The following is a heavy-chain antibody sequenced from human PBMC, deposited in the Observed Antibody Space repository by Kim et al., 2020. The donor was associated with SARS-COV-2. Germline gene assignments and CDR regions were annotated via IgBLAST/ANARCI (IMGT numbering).Heavy chain of an antibody. D-gene: IGHD6-19*01. CDR3: TTYSSGWYVRGKYWYFDY. Sequence: GGSLRLSCAASGFTFSNAWMSWVRQAPGKGLEWVGRIKSKTDGGTTDYAAPVKGRFTISRDDSKNTLYLQMNSLKTEDTAVYYCTTYSSGWYVRGKYWYFDYWGQGTLVTVSS. J-gene: IGHJ4*02. CDR2: IKSKTDGGTT. V-gene: IGHV3-15*01. CDR1: GFTFSNAW.